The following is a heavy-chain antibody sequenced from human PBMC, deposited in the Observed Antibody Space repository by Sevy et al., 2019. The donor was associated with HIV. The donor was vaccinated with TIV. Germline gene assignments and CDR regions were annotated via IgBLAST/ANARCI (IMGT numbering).Heavy chain of an antibody. J-gene: IGHJ6*02. CDR2: IYYSGST. V-gene: IGHV4-30-4*01. CDR3: ARDSKVLYGMDV. Sequence: SETLSLTCTVSGGSISSGDYYWSWIRQPPGKGLEWIGYIYYSGSTYYNPSLKSRVTISVDTSKNQFSLKLSSVTAADTAMYYCARDSKVLYGMDVWGQGTTVTVSS. CDR1: GGSISSGDYY.